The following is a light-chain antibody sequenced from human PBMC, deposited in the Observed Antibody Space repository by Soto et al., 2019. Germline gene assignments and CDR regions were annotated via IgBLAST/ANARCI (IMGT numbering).Light chain of an antibody. V-gene: IGLV2-14*01. Sequence: QSVLTQPASVSGSPGQSITISCTGTSSDVGGYNYVSWYQQHPGKAPKLMIYDVTNRPSGVSNRFSGSKSGNTASLTISGLQAEDEADYFCSSYTYSIYVVFGGGTKLTVL. CDR3: SSYTYSIYVV. CDR1: SSDVGGYNY. CDR2: DVT. J-gene: IGLJ2*01.